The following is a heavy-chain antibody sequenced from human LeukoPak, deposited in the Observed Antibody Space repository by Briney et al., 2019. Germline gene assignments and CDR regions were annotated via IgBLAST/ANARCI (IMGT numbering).Heavy chain of an antibody. Sequence: GGSLRLSCAASGFTFSSYAMSWVRQAPGKGLEWVSAISGSGGSTYYADSVKGRFTISRDNSKNTLYLQMNSLRAEDTAVYYCAKFGSPYYDFWSGYFSDSCFDYWGQGTLVTVSS. CDR1: GFTFSSYA. J-gene: IGHJ4*02. CDR2: ISGSGGST. D-gene: IGHD3-3*01. V-gene: IGHV3-23*01. CDR3: AKFGSPYYDFWSGYFSDSCFDY.